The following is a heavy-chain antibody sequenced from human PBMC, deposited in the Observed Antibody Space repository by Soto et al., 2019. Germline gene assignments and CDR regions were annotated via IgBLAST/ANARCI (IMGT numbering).Heavy chain of an antibody. CDR3: ARDNSLQSGSYYDY. Sequence: ASLKVSCKASGYTFTAHSIHWLRQAPGQRLQWLGWITAGAGYTDYSQNFQGRITNTRDTTANTAYLKLSSLKFEDTFIYYGARDNSLQSGSYYDYWGQGTLVTVSP. V-gene: IGHV1-3*01. D-gene: IGHD4-4*01. CDR1: GYTFTAHS. J-gene: IGHJ4*02. CDR2: ITAGAGYT.